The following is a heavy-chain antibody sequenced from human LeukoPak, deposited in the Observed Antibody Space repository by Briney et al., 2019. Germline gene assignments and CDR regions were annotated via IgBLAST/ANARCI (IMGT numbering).Heavy chain of an antibody. CDR1: GFTFSSYW. Sequence: QAGGSLRLSCAASGFTFSSYWMSWVRQAPGKGLEWVANIKQDGSEKYYVDSVKGRFTNSRDNAKNSLYLQMNCLRAEDTAVYYCARDSRLAVAGTGLDYWGQGTLVTVSS. CDR2: IKQDGSEK. J-gene: IGHJ4*02. CDR3: ARDSRLAVAGTGLDY. V-gene: IGHV3-7*01. D-gene: IGHD6-19*01.